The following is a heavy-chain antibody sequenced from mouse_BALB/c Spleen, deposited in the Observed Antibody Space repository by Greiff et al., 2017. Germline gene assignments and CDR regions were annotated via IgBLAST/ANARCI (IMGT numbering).Heavy chain of an antibody. Sequence: QVQLKQSGPELVKPGASVKMSCKASGYTFTDYVISWVKQRTGQGLEWIGEIYPGSGSTYYNEKFKGKATLTADKSSNTAYMQLSSLTSEDSAVYFCATLYGSSYDYFDYWGQGTTLTVSS. CDR1: GYTFTDYV. CDR2: IYPGSGST. D-gene: IGHD1-1*01. CDR3: ATLYGSSYDYFDY. J-gene: IGHJ2*01. V-gene: IGHV1-77*01.